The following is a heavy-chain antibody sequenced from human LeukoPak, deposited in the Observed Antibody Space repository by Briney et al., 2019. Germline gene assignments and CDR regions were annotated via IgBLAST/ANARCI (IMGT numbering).Heavy chain of an antibody. V-gene: IGHV4-34*01. D-gene: IGHD6-13*01. CDR1: GGSFSGYY. J-gene: IGHJ4*02. CDR3: ARGNSIAAAGKVDY. CDR2: IYYSGSS. Sequence: SETLSLTCAVYGGSFSGYYWSWIRQPPGKGLEWIGSIYYSGSSFYNPSLKSRVTISVDTSKNQFSLRLSYVTAADTAVYYCARGNSIAAAGKVDYWGQGTLVTVST.